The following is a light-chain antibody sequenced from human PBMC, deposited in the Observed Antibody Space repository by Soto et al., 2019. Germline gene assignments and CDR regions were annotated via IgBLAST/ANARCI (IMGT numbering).Light chain of an antibody. CDR3: QQYNNWPLT. CDR2: GAS. V-gene: IGKV3D-15*01. Sequence: EIVLPQSPGTLSLSPGERATLSCRASQSVSNNYLAWYQQKPGQAPRLLIYGASNRATGIPVRFSGSGSGTEFTLTISSLQSEDFAVYYCQQYNNWPLTFGQGTRLEIK. J-gene: IGKJ5*01. CDR1: QSVSNN.